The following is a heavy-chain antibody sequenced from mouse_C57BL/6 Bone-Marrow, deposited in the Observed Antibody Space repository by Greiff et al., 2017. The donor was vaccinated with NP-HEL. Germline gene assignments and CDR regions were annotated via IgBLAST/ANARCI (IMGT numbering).Heavy chain of an antibody. CDR3: ARDFTTVVATRAMDY. J-gene: IGHJ4*01. CDR2: ISDGGSYT. D-gene: IGHD1-1*01. Sequence: EVQLQESGGGLVKPGGSLKLSCAASGFTFSSYAMSWVRQTPDKRLEWVATISDGGSYTYYPDNVKGRFTISRDNAKNNLYLQMSHLKSEDTAMYYCARDFTTVVATRAMDYWGQGTSVTVSS. V-gene: IGHV5-4*01. CDR1: GFTFSSYA.